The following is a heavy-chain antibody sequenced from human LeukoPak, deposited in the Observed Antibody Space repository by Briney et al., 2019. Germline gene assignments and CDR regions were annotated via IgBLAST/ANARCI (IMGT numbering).Heavy chain of an antibody. Sequence: GESLKISCKGSGDTFTDTYNAWVRQVAGKGLEWMGIIYHDGSDTRYSPSFEGQVTISVDHSSRTAYFQWTSLKTSDTAMYYCARFLNGHSLDYWGQGALVTVSS. J-gene: IGHJ4*02. CDR1: GDTFTDTY. CDR3: ARFLNGHSLDY. V-gene: IGHV5-51*01. CDR2: IYHDGSDT.